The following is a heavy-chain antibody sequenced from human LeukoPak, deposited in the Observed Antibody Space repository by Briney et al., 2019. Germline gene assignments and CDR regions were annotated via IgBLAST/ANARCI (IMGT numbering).Heavy chain of an antibody. CDR3: ARGYDYGDYVGDFDY. V-gene: IGHV1-18*01. CDR1: GYTXTSYP. D-gene: IGHD4-17*01. CDR2: ITTYNGNT. Sequence: GASVKVSCKASGYTXTSYPISWVRQAPGQGLEWVGWITTYNGNTNYAQKLQGRVTMITDTSTSTAYMDLRGLRSDDTAVYYCARGYDYGDYVGDFDYWGQGTLVTVSS. J-gene: IGHJ4*02.